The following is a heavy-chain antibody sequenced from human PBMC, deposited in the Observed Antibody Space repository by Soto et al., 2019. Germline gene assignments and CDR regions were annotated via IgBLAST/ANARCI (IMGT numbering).Heavy chain of an antibody. Sequence: PSETLSLTCVVSGGSISSSGYSWSWIRQPPGKGLEWIGYIYHSGSTYYNTSLKSRVTISVGRSKNQFSLKLSSVTAADTAVYYCARVPGPWGQGTLVTVSS. D-gene: IGHD3-10*01. CDR1: GGSISSSGYS. CDR3: ARVPGP. CDR2: IYHSGST. J-gene: IGHJ5*02. V-gene: IGHV4-30-2*01.